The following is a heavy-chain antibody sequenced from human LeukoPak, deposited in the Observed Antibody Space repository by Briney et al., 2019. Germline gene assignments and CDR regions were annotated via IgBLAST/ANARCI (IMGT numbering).Heavy chain of an antibody. CDR1: GFIFGGYA. CDR3: ATGFNDFWSGSQLEY. D-gene: IGHD3-3*01. Sequence: GGSLRLSCAASGFIFGGYAMHWVRQAPGKGLQWLAVISYDGGKTYYADSVEGRFTISRDNSKSTVYLEINSLRSEDTAIYYCATGFNDFWSGSQLEYWGQGTLVTVS. J-gene: IGHJ4*02. CDR2: ISYDGGKT. V-gene: IGHV3-30-3*01.